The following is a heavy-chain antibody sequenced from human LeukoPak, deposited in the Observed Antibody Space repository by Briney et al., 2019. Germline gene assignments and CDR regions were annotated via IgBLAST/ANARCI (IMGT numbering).Heavy chain of an antibody. CDR1: GYTFISYG. CDR3: ARGSSWYDEGLIH. J-gene: IGHJ4*02. CDR2: ISAYNGNT. V-gene: IGHV1-18*01. D-gene: IGHD6-13*01. Sequence: GASVKVSCKTSGYTFISYGITWVRQAPGQGPEWMGWISAYNGNTNYAQKLQGRVTMTRDTSTNTVSMELRSLRSDDTAVYYCARGSSWYDEGLIHWGLGTLVSVSS.